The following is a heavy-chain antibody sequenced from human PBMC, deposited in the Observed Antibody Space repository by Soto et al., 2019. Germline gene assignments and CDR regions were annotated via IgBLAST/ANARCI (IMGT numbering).Heavy chain of an antibody. CDR2: IYYNGST. D-gene: IGHD4-17*01. J-gene: IGHJ6*03. Sequence: SETLSLTCTVSGGSISSYYWSWIRQPPGKGLEWIGYIYYNGSTNYNPSLKSRVTISVDTSKNQFSLKLSSVTAADTAVYYCARSLSYKNKVTTFNYYYYMDVWGKGTTGTVSS. CDR3: ARSLSYKNKVTTFNYYYYMDV. CDR1: GGSISSYY. V-gene: IGHV4-59*01.